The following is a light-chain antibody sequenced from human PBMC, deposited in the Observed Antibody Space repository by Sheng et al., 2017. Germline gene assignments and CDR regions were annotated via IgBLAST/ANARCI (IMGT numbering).Light chain of an antibody. V-gene: IGKV3D-15*01. Sequence: EIVMTQSPATLSVSPGERATLSCRASQSVSSNLAWYQQRPGQAPRLLIYGASSRATGIPDRFSGSGSGTDFTLTISSLQPDDFATYYCQXYQSYPWTFGHGTKVDIK. CDR2: GAS. J-gene: IGKJ1*01. CDR1: QSVSSN. CDR3: QXYQSYPWT.